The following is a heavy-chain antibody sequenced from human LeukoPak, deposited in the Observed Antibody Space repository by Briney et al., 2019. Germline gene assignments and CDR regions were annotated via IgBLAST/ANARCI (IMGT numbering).Heavy chain of an antibody. Sequence: SVKVSCKASGGTFSSYAISWVRQAPGQGLEWMGGIIPIFGTANYAQKFQGRVTITTDESTSTAYMELSSLRSEDTAVYYCARPSLRYEGKNYYYMDVWGKGTTVTVSS. J-gene: IGHJ6*03. V-gene: IGHV1-69*05. CDR3: ARPSLRYEGKNYYYMDV. CDR1: GGTFSSYA. CDR2: IIPIFGTA. D-gene: IGHD3-3*01.